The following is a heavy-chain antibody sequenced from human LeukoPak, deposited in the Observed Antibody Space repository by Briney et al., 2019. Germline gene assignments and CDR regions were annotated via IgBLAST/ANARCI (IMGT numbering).Heavy chain of an antibody. D-gene: IGHD3-22*01. CDR2: IYSGGST. CDR1: GFTVSSNY. CDR3: AKAPYDSSGLYYFDY. J-gene: IGHJ4*02. V-gene: IGHV3-53*01. Sequence: GGPLRLSCAASGFTVSSNYMSWVRQAPGKGLEWVSVIYSGGSTYYADSVKGRFTISRDNSKNTLYLQMNSLRAEDTAVYYCAKAPYDSSGLYYFDYWGQGTLVTVSS.